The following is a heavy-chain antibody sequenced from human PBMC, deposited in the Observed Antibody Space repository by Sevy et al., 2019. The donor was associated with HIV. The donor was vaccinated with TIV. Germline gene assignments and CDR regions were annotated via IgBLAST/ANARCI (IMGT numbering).Heavy chain of an antibody. D-gene: IGHD3-10*01. CDR1: GYSFTSYW. CDR2: IYVGGSDI. Sequence: GESLKISCKGSGYSFTSYWIGWVRQMPGKGLEWMGIIYVGGSDIRYSPSFQGQVTISADRSTSTAYLQWSGLKASDTAMYYCTRLGVPGNMAALFDPWGQGTLVTVSS. CDR3: TRLGVPGNMAALFDP. J-gene: IGHJ5*02. V-gene: IGHV5-51*01.